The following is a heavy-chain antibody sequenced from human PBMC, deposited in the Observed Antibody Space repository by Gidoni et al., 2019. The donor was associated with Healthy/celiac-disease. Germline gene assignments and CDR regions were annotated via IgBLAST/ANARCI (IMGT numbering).Heavy chain of an antibody. CDR3: ARDRSITMIVFYGMDV. CDR1: GFTFSSHG. Sequence: QVQLVASGGGVVQPGRYLRLSCAASGFTFSSHGMHWVRQAPGMGLEWVAVIWYDGSNKYYADSVKGRFTISRDNSKNTLYLQMNSLRAEDTAVYYCARDRSITMIVFYGMDVWGQGTTVTVSS. J-gene: IGHJ6*02. CDR2: IWYDGSNK. D-gene: IGHD3-22*01. V-gene: IGHV3-33*01.